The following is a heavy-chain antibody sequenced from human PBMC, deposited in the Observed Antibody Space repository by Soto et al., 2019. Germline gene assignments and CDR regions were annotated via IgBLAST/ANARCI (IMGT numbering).Heavy chain of an antibody. Sequence: PGGSLRLSCAASGFTVSSNYMSWVRQAPGKGLEWVSVIYSGGSTYYADSVKGRFTISRDNSKNTLYLQMNSLRAEDTAVYYCARVYNSYYYYMDVWGKGTTVTVSS. J-gene: IGHJ6*03. D-gene: IGHD1-20*01. CDR3: ARVYNSYYYYMDV. CDR1: GFTVSSNY. CDR2: IYSGGST. V-gene: IGHV3-66*01.